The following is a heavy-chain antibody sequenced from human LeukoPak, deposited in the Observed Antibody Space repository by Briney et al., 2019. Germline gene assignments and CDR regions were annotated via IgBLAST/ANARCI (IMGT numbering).Heavy chain of an antibody. CDR1: GFTFRNYG. V-gene: IGHV3-33*06. J-gene: IGHJ4*02. Sequence: PGRSLRLSCAASGFTFRNYGMHWVRQAPDKGLEWVAIIWYDGSKKYYADSVRGRFTISRDNSKNTVSLQMNNLSPEDTAVYYCAKGGLAAAGIDYWGQGTLVTVSS. CDR3: AKGGLAAAGIDY. CDR2: IWYDGSKK. D-gene: IGHD6-13*01.